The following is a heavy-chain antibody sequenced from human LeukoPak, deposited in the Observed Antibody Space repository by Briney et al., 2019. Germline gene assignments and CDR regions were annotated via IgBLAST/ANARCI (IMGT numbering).Heavy chain of an antibody. Sequence: PGGSLRLSCAASGFTFSSYAMHWVRQAPGKGLEWVAVISYDGSNKYYADSVKGRFAISRDNSKNTLYLQMNSLRAEDTAVYYCAKVPSGSYVGYYFDYWGQGTLVTVSS. V-gene: IGHV3-30*09. CDR1: GFTFSSYA. J-gene: IGHJ4*02. D-gene: IGHD3-10*01. CDR2: ISYDGSNK. CDR3: AKVPSGSYVGYYFDY.